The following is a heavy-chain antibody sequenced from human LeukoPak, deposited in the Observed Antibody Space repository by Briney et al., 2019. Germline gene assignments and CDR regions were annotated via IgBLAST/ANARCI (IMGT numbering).Heavy chain of an antibody. CDR2: ISATGGGA. Sequence: PGGSLRLSCAASGFTFKNFAMTWVRQAPGKGLEWVSTISATGGGAYYADSVKGRFTISRDNSKDTLSLQMNTLRAEDTAVYYCAKDVRRAEYCSGTTCYTSSFDYWGQGTLVTVSS. CDR3: AKDVRRAEYCSGTTCYTSSFDY. CDR1: GFTFKNFA. V-gene: IGHV3-23*01. J-gene: IGHJ4*02. D-gene: IGHD2-2*02.